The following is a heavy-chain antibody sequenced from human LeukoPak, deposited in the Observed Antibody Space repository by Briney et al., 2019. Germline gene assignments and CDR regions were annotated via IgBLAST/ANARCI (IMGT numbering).Heavy chain of an antibody. Sequence: PSETLSLTCAVYGGSFSAYYWSWIRQPPGKGLEWIGEINQSGSTNYNPSLKSRVTISLDTSKNQFSLKLSSVTAADTAVYYCARVMDTVGSSGYYYFDYWGQGTLVTVSS. CDR3: ARVMDTVGSSGYYYFDY. CDR1: GGSFSAYY. V-gene: IGHV4-34*01. J-gene: IGHJ4*02. D-gene: IGHD3-22*01. CDR2: INQSGST.